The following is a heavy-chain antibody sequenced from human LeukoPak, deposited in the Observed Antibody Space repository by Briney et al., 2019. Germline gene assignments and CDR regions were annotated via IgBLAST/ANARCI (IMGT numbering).Heavy chain of an antibody. J-gene: IGHJ3*02. V-gene: IGHV3-53*01. D-gene: IGHD3-22*01. CDR3: TRDGRRLRAFDI. CDR1: GFTVSSNY. CDR2: IYSGGST. Sequence: GGSLRLSCAASGFTVSSNYMSWVRQAPGKGLEWVSVIYSGGSTYYADSVKGRFTISRDNSKNTLYLQMNSLRAEDTAVYYCTRDGRRLRAFDIWGQGTMVTVSS.